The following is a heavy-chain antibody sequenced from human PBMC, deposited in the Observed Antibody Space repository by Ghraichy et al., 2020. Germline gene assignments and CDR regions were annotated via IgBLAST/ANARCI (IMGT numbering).Heavy chain of an antibody. CDR2: IKQDGSEK. D-gene: IGHD3-22*01. CDR1: GFTFSSYW. V-gene: IGHV3-7*03. J-gene: IGHJ4*02. Sequence: GSLRLSCAASGFTFSSYWMSWVRQAPGKGLEWVANIKQDGSEKYYVDSVKGRFTISRDNAKNSLYLQMNSLRAEDTAVYYCAREGRGSGYYSHFDYWGQGTLVTVSS. CDR3: AREGRGSGYYSHFDY.